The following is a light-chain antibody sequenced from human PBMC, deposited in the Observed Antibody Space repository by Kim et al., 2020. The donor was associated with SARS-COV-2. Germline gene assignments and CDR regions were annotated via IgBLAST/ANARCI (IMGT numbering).Light chain of an antibody. CDR3: QKYNNWPRGT. CDR2: GAS. CDR1: QSVSSS. V-gene: IGKV3-15*01. J-gene: IGKJ1*01. Sequence: SPGERATLSCRASQSVSSSLAWYQQKPGQAPRLLIYGASTRATGIPARFSGNGSGTEFTLTISSLQSEDFAVYYCQKYNNWPRGTFGQGTKVDIK.